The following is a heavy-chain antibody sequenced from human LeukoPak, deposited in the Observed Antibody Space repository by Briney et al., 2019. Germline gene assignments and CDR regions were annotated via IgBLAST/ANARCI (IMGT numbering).Heavy chain of an antibody. CDR2: ISHSGRT. D-gene: IGHD2-2*01. Sequence: SETLSLTCAVYGGSFSDYFWGWIRQPPGKGLEWIGEISHSGRTYYNPSLKSRVTISVDTSKNQFSLNLSSVTAADTAVYYCARDVVVVPAAIHYGMDVWGQGTTVTVSS. V-gene: IGHV4-34*01. J-gene: IGHJ6*02. CDR3: ARDVVVVPAAIHYGMDV. CDR1: GGSFSDYF.